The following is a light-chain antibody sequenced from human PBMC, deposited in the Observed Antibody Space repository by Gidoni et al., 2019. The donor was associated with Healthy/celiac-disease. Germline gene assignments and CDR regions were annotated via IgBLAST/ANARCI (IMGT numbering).Light chain of an antibody. CDR2: WAS. CDR1: QSVLYSSNNKNY. J-gene: IGKJ1*01. V-gene: IGKV4-1*01. Sequence: DIGMTQSPDSLAVPLGERATINCKSSQSVLYSSNNKNYLAWYQQKPGQPPKLLIYWASTRESGVPDRFSGSGSGTDFTLTISSLQAEDVAVYYCQQYYSTPPWTFGQGTKVEIK. CDR3: QQYYSTPPWT.